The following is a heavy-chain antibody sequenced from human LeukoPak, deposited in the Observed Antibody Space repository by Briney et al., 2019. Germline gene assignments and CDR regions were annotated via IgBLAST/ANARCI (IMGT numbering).Heavy chain of an antibody. J-gene: IGHJ5*02. V-gene: IGHV3-7*01. Sequence: GGSLRLSCAASGFTFNTFWMSWVRQTPGKGLEWVANIKEDGTKKYYVDSVKGRFTISRDNAENSLYRQMNSLRAEDTAVYYCARDAAGYDPWGQGTLVTVSS. CDR2: IKEDGTKK. CDR3: ARDAAGYDP. CDR1: GFTFNTFW. D-gene: IGHD6-13*01.